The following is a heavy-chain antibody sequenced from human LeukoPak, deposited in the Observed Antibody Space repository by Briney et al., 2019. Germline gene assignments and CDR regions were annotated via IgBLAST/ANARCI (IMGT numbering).Heavy chain of an antibody. J-gene: IGHJ3*02. CDR1: GFTFSDYY. D-gene: IGHD6-19*01. CDR3: AKVIWPAVAAFDAFDI. CDR2: ISSSGSTI. Sequence: KPGGSLRLSCAASGFTFSDYYMSWIRQAPGKGLEWVSYISSSGSTIYYADSVKGRFTISRDNAENSLYLQMNSLRAEDTALYYCAKVIWPAVAAFDAFDIWGQGTMVTVSS. V-gene: IGHV3-11*01.